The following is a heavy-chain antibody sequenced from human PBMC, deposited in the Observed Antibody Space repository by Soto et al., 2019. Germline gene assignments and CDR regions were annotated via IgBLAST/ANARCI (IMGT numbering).Heavy chain of an antibody. V-gene: IGHV3-74*01. CDR2: INSDGSST. Sequence: PGGSLRLSCAASAFTFSSYWMHWVRQAPGNGLVWVSRINSDGSSTSYADSVKGRFTISRDNAKNTLYLQMNSLRAEDTAVYYCARDLYAAMVPWGQGTLVT. J-gene: IGHJ5*02. CDR3: ARDLYAAMVP. CDR1: AFTFSSYW. D-gene: IGHD5-18*01.